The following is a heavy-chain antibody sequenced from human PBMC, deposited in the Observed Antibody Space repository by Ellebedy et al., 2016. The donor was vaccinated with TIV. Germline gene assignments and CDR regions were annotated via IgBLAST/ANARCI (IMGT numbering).Heavy chain of an antibody. Sequence: MPSETLSLTCTVSSGSISSSSFYWGWIRQPPGKGLEWIGSINYSGSTLYTPSLKRRVTISVDTSKNQFSLKVSSVTAADTAVYYCARLRPWERPGYYFDYWGQGTLVTVSS. CDR1: SGSISSSSFY. D-gene: IGHD1-26*01. CDR3: ARLRPWERPGYYFDY. J-gene: IGHJ4*02. V-gene: IGHV4-39*01. CDR2: INYSGST.